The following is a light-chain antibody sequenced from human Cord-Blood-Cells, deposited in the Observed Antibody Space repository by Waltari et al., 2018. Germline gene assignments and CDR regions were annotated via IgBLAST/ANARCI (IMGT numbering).Light chain of an antibody. CDR1: QSISSY. J-gene: IGKJ3*01. Sequence: GERGAITCRASQSISSYLNWYQQKPGKAPKLLIYAASSLQSGVPSRFSGSGSGTDFTLTISSLQPEDFATYYCQQSYSTPFTFGPGTKVDIK. CDR3: QQSYSTPFT. V-gene: IGKV1-39*01. CDR2: AAS.